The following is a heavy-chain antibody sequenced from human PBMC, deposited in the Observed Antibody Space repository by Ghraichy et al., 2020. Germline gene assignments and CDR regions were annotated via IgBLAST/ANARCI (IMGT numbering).Heavy chain of an antibody. D-gene: IGHD2-8*02. J-gene: IGHJ2*01. V-gene: IGHV6-1*01. CDR2: TYFGSKWYN. Sequence: SQTLSLTCAISGDSVSSNRATWNWIRQSPSRGLEWLGRTYFGSKWYNDYAVSVKSRIAINADTSKNQFSLQLNSVTLEDTAVYYCVRTTMVLWYFDLWGRGTQVTGSS. CDR1: GDSVSSNRAT. CDR3: VRTTMVLWYFDL.